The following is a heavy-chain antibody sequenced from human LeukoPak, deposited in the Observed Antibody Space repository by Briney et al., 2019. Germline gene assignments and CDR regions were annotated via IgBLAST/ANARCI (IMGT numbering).Heavy chain of an antibody. Sequence: GGSLRLSCAASGFTLSSYWMHWVRQAPGKGLVWVSVMYSGGNTYDADSVKGRFTISRDSSKNTVYLQMNSLGVEDTAVYYCARASHFTGAFDIWGQGTMVTVSS. CDR3: ARASHFTGAFDI. V-gene: IGHV3-53*01. CDR1: GFTLSSYW. D-gene: IGHD2-8*02. CDR2: MYSGGNT. J-gene: IGHJ3*02.